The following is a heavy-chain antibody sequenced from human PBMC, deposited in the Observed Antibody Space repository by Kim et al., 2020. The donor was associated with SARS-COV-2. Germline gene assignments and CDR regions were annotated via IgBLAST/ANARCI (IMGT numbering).Heavy chain of an antibody. CDR1: GGSFSGYY. D-gene: IGHD3-22*01. Sequence: SETLSLTCAVYGGSFSGYYWSWIRQPPGKGLEWIGEINHSGSTNYNPSLKSRVTISVDTSKNQFSLKLSSVTAADTAVYYCARWGRSGYYGDDDYWGQGTLVTVSS. V-gene: IGHV4-34*01. CDR3: ARWGRSGYYGDDDY. CDR2: INHSGST. J-gene: IGHJ4*02.